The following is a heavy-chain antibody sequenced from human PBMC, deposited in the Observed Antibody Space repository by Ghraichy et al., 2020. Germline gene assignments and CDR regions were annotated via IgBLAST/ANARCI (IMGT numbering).Heavy chain of an antibody. J-gene: IGHJ4*02. CDR3: ARGGRGAQYYFNY. Sequence: SVKVSCKASGGTFSNYAISWVRQAPGQGLEWMGGIIPIFGTANYGQKFQDRVTITADESTSTAYMELSSLKSEDTAIYYCARGGRGAQYYFNYWGQGTLVTVSS. CDR1: GGTFSNYA. V-gene: IGHV1-69*13. CDR2: IIPIFGTA.